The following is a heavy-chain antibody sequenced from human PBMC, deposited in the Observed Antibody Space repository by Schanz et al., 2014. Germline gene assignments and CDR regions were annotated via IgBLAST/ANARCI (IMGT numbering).Heavy chain of an antibody. J-gene: IGHJ4*02. CDR1: GDSISNSHW. CDR3: AREIESSMIRGVID. D-gene: IGHD3-10*01. V-gene: IGHV4-4*02. CDR2: IYQCAPT. Sequence: QVQLQESGPGLVKPSGTLSLTCTVSGDSISNSHWWNWVRQPPGKGLEWIGVIYQCAPTIYNPSLESRVPISIDKXXXQFSVRLTSVTAXXXXVYYCAREIESSMIRGVIDWGQGTLVTVSS.